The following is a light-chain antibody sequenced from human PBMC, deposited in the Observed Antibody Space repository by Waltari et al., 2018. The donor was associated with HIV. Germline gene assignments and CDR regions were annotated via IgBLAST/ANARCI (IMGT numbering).Light chain of an antibody. CDR1: SSDVGAYTY. CDR2: DVN. Sequence: QSALTQPRSVSGSPGQSVPISCTGTSSDVGAYTYVSWYQQHPGKAPKLMIYDVNKRPSGVPDRFSGSKSGNTASLNISGLQAEDESDYYCCSYAGIWGVFGTGTKVTVL. J-gene: IGLJ1*01. V-gene: IGLV2-11*01. CDR3: CSYAGIWGV.